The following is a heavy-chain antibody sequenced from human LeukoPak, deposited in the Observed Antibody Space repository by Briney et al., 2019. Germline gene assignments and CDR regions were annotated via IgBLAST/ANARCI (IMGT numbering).Heavy chain of an antibody. V-gene: IGHV4-34*01. CDR2: ISHSGST. Sequence: SGTLSLTCAVYGGSFGDYFWSWIRQPPGKGLEWIGEISHSGSTTYNPSLRSRVTISGDTSKKQFSLKLSSVTAADTAVYYCARDSRGQIFGVDFNWFDPWGQGTLVTVSS. J-gene: IGHJ5*02. D-gene: IGHD3-3*01. CDR3: ARDSRGQIFGVDFNWFDP. CDR1: GGSFGDYF.